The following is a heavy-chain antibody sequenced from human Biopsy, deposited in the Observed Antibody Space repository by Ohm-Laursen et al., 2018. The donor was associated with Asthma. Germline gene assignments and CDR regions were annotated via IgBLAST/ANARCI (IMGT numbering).Heavy chain of an antibody. J-gene: IGHJ6*02. CDR1: GDSIIIGGHY. D-gene: IGHD3-9*01. V-gene: IGHV4-31*02. CDR3: ARARAFRHDMTGPKTCWAV. CDR2: IYFSGSA. Sequence: TLSLTCNVSGDSIIIGGHYWSWIRQHPGKGLEWIGHIYFSGSAKYNPSLKSRVSISVDTSKNQFSLKLSSVTAADTAVYYCARARAFRHDMTGPKTCWAVWGPGTTVIVSS.